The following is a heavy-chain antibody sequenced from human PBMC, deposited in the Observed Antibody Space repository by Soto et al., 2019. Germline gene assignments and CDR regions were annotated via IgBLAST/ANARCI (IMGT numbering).Heavy chain of an antibody. CDR1: GFSLSTSGVG. J-gene: IGHJ5*02. CDR3: AHRIAARPVSWFVP. D-gene: IGHD6-6*01. Sequence: QITLKESGPTLVKPTQTLTLTCTFSGFSLSTSGVGVGWIRQPPGKALEWLALIYWNDDKRYSPSLKSRLTITKDTSKNQVVLTMTNMDPVDTATYYCAHRIAARPVSWFVPWGQGTLVTVSS. V-gene: IGHV2-5*01. CDR2: IYWNDDK.